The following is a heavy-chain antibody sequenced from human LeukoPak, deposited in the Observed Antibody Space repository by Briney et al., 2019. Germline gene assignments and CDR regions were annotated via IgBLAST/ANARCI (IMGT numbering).Heavy chain of an antibody. CDR2: ISSDGTNK. CDR3: RAATRYLDYYYDY. J-gene: IGHJ4*02. CDR1: RFTFSIFG. V-gene: IGHV3-30*03. D-gene: IGHD3-22*01. Sequence: GGSLRLSCAASRFTFSIFGMHWVRQAPGKGLEWIAVISSDGTNKYYANSVRGRFTISRDNSKDTLYLQMSSLGIEDTAIYYCRAATRYLDYYYDYWGQGTLVTVSS.